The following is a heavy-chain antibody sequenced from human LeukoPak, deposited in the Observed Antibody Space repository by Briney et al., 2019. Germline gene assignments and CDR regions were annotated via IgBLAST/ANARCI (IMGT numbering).Heavy chain of an antibody. CDR2: ISSSSSYI. CDR3: ARSSTYYYDSSGPYAFDI. J-gene: IGHJ3*02. D-gene: IGHD3-22*01. Sequence: GGSLRLSCAASGFTFSSYSMNWVRQAPGKGLEWVSSISSSSSYIYYADSVKGRFTISRDNAKNSLYLQMNSLRAEDTAVYYCARSSTYYYDSSGPYAFDIWGQGTMVTVSS. V-gene: IGHV3-21*01. CDR1: GFTFSSYS.